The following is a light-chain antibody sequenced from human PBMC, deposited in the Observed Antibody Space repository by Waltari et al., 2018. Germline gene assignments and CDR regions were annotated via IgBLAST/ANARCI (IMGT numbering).Light chain of an antibody. V-gene: IGKV4-1*01. CDR2: WAS. J-gene: IGKJ1*01. CDR3: QQYYTAPWT. CDR1: SLLYSSNQRNY. Sequence: SLLYSSNQRNYLAWYQQKPGQSPKLLIYWASTRQSGVPDRFSGGGSGTDFTLTISSLQAEDVAVYYCQQYYTAPWTFGQGTKVEIK.